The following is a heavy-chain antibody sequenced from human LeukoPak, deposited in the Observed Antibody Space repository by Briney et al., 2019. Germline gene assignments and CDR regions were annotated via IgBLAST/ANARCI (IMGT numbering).Heavy chain of an antibody. D-gene: IGHD5-12*01. J-gene: IGHJ4*02. CDR1: GYTFTSYY. V-gene: IGHV1-46*01. CDR3: AARGYSGNANDY. CDR2: INPSGGST. Sequence: PEASVKVSCKASGYTFTSYYMHWVRQAPGQGLEWMGIINPSGGSTSYAQKFQGRVTMTRDTSTSTVYMELSNLRSEDTAVYYCAARGYSGNANDYWGQGTLVTVSS.